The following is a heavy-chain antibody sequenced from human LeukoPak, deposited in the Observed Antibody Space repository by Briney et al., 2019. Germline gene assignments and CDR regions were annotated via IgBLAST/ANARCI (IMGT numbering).Heavy chain of an antibody. V-gene: IGHV3-48*01. Sequence: GGSLRLSCAASGFTFDDYGMTWVRQAPGKGLEWISYISSSGSSIYYADSVKGRFTVSRDNSKNTLYLQMNSLRAEDTAIYYCAKDRGYWGQGTLVTVSS. CDR1: GFTFDDYG. CDR2: ISSSGSSI. J-gene: IGHJ4*02. CDR3: AKDRGY.